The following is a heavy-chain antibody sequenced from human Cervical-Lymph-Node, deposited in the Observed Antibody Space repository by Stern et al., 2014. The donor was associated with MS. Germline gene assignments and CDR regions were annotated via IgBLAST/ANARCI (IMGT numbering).Heavy chain of an antibody. CDR3: TRVREPTVTASWFGP. J-gene: IGHJ5*02. D-gene: IGHD4-11*01. Sequence: EVHLVESGGDFVQPGGSLRLSCTASGFIFSHYDMNLVRQAPGKGLEWLSYIRRSSSTIYYADSVKGRFTISRDDAKNSLYLQMNSLRAEDTAVYYCTRVREPTVTASWFGPWGQGTLVTVSS. CDR1: GFIFSHYD. CDR2: IRRSSSTI. V-gene: IGHV3-48*01.